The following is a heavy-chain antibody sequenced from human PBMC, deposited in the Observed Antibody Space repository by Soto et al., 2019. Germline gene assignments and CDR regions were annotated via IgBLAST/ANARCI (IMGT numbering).Heavy chain of an antibody. CDR1: GYTFTSYG. CDR3: ARESSTWYYYDSSGYFDY. CDR2: ISAYNGNT. V-gene: IGHV1-18*04. J-gene: IGHJ4*02. D-gene: IGHD3-22*01. Sequence: ASVKVSCKASGYTFTSYGISWVRQAPVQGLEWMGWISAYNGNTNYAQKLQGRVTMTTDTSTSTAYMELRSLRSDDTAVYYCARESSTWYYYDSSGYFDYWGQGTLVTVSS.